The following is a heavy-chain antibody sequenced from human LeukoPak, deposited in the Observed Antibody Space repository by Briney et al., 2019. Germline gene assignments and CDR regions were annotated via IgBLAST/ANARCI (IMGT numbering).Heavy chain of an antibody. D-gene: IGHD3-22*01. Sequence: PGGSLRLSCAASGFTVRNNYMRWVRQAPGKGLEWVSSIYSGGSTAYADSVKGRFTISRDNSKNTLYLQMNSLRVEDTAVYYCARDYYGPWGQGTLVTVSS. V-gene: IGHV3-66*02. CDR1: GFTVRNNY. CDR2: IYSGGST. J-gene: IGHJ5*02. CDR3: ARDYYGP.